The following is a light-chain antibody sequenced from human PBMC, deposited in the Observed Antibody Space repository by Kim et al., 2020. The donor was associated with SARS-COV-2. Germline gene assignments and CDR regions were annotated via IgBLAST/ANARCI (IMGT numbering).Light chain of an antibody. CDR3: HQYVSSPWT. Sequence: PGDRAALSCRASETVTSNYLAWYQQIPGQAPRLLVYGASGRAAGIPDRFSGSGSGTDFTLTISRVQLEDFGVYYCHQYVSSPWTFGQGTKLEIK. CDR1: ETVTSNY. V-gene: IGKV3-20*01. J-gene: IGKJ1*01. CDR2: GAS.